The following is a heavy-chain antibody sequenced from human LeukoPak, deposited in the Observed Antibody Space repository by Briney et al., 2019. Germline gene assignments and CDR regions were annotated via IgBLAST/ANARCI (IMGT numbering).Heavy chain of an antibody. CDR1: GYSISSGYY. Sequence: SETLSLTCAVSGYSISSGYYWGWIRQPPGKGLEWIGSIYHSGSTYYNPSLKSRVTISVDTSKNQFSLKLSSVTAVDTAVYYCARSLPAAIIAANWFDPWGQGTLVTVSS. CDR2: IYHSGST. J-gene: IGHJ5*02. CDR3: ARSLPAAIIAANWFDP. D-gene: IGHD2-2*01. V-gene: IGHV4-38-2*01.